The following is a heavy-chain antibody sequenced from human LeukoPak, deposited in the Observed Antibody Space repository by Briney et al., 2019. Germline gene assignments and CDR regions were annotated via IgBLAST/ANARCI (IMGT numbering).Heavy chain of an antibody. CDR1: GYTFTSYD. CDR2: MNPNSGNT. CDR3: ARVKRVTGTTFFY. D-gene: IGHD1-7*01. J-gene: IGHJ4*02. V-gene: IGHV1-8*01. Sequence: GASVKVSCKASGYTFTSYDINWVRQATGQGLEWMGWMNPNSGNTGYAQKFQGRVTMTRNTSISTAYMELSSLRSEDTAVYYCARVKRVTGTTFFYWGQGTLVTVSS.